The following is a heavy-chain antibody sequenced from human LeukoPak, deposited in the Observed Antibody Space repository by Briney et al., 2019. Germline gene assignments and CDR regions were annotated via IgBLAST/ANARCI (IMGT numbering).Heavy chain of an antibody. CDR3: ASVGAAFDY. V-gene: IGHV1-24*01. Sequence: ASVKVSCKVSGYTLTVLSMHWVRQAPGKGHEWMGGFDPEDGETIYSQKFQGRVNMTEDTSTDTAYMEPSSLRSEDTAVYYCASVGAAFDYWGQGTLVTVSS. CDR2: FDPEDGET. D-gene: IGHD1-26*01. CDR1: GYTLTVLS. J-gene: IGHJ4*02.